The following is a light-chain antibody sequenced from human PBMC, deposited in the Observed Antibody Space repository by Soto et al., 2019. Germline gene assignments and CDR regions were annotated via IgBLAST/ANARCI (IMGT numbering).Light chain of an antibody. CDR2: GAS. V-gene: IGKV3-20*01. CDR1: QSVGNSH. CDR3: RQYGNAPPGT. J-gene: IGKJ5*01. Sequence: DTVWTQYPGTLYFSHGERATLSCRASQSVGNSHVAWYQQRRGLPPRLLIYGASNRATGIPDRFSGSGSGADFTLTISRLEPEDFAVYFCRQYGNAPPGTFGQGTRLEIK.